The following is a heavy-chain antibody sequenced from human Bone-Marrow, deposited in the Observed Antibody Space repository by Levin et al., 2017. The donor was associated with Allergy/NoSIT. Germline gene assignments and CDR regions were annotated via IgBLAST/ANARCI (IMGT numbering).Heavy chain of an antibody. D-gene: IGHD3-10*01. CDR1: GFTFDDYA. J-gene: IGHJ5*02. Sequence: SCAASGFTFDDYAMHWVRHAPGKGLEWVSGISWNSRSTGYANSVKGRFTISRDNAMNSLYLQMDSLRPEDTALYYCVKDAYGTGSYYHNWFDPWGQGTLVTVSS. V-gene: IGHV3-9*01. CDR3: VKDAYGTGSYYHNWFDP. CDR2: ISWNSRST.